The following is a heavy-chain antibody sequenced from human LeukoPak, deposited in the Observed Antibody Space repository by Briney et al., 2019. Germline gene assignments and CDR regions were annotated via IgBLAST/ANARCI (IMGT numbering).Heavy chain of an antibody. Sequence: GESLKISCKGSGYSFTSYWIGWVRQMPGKGLEWMGIIYPGDSDTRYSPSFQGQVTISAGKSISTAYLQWSSLKASDTAMYYCARRGRVATTDNYYYYGMDVWGQGTTVTVSS. J-gene: IGHJ6*02. D-gene: IGHD5-12*01. CDR1: GYSFTSYW. CDR3: ARRGRVATTDNYYYYGMDV. V-gene: IGHV5-51*01. CDR2: IYPGDSDT.